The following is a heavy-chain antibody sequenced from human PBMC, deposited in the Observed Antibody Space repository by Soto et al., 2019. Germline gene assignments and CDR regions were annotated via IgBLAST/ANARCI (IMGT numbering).Heavy chain of an antibody. J-gene: IGHJ6*02. V-gene: IGHV1-58*01. CDR2: IVVGSGNT. D-gene: IGHD4-17*01. Sequence: ASVKVSCKASGFTFTSSAVQWVRQARGQRLERIGWIVVGSGNTNYAQKFQERVTITRDMSTSTAYMELSSLRSEDTAVYYCAAALTATTHWGSYYYGMDVWGQGTTVTVSS. CDR1: GFTFTSSA. CDR3: AAALTATTHWGSYYYGMDV.